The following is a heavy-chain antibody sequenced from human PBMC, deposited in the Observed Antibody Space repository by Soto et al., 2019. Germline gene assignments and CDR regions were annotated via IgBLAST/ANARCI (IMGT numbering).Heavy chain of an antibody. CDR1: GGSFSGYY. J-gene: IGHJ4*02. V-gene: IGHV4-34*01. D-gene: IGHD7-27*01. Sequence: SETLSLTCAVYGGSFSGYYWSWIRQPPGKGLEWIGEISHSGSTNYNPSLKSRVTISVDTSKNQFSLKLSSVTAADTAVYYCARDYLGPIDYWGQGTLVTV. CDR2: ISHSGST. CDR3: ARDYLGPIDY.